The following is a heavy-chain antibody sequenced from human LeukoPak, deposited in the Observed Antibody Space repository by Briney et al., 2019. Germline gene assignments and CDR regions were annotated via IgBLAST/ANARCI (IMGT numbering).Heavy chain of an antibody. CDR1: GGSISSGGYY. CDR3: ATPTTVTDDAFDI. D-gene: IGHD4-17*01. Sequence: NPSETLSLTRTVSGGSISSGGYYWSWIRQHPGKGLEWIGYIYYSGSTYYNPSLKSRVTISVDTSKNQFSLKLSSVTAADTAVYYCATPTTVTDDAFDIWGQGTMVTVSS. V-gene: IGHV4-31*03. J-gene: IGHJ3*02. CDR2: IYYSGST.